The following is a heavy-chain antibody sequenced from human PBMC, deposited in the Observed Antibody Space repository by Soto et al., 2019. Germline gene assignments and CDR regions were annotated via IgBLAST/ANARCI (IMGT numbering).Heavy chain of an antibody. CDR1: GYTFSTYA. J-gene: IGHJ5*02. CDR2: IHAGNGDT. D-gene: IGHD2-2*01. V-gene: IGHV1-3*01. CDR3: ARVPRYTSDIVEVPAVMFEDWFVP. Sequence: QVQLVQSGAEVKKPGASVKVSCKASGYTFSTYAVQWVRQAPGQSLEWIGWIHAGNGDTKYSQKFHDRVTITRDTSVSTTYMELSSLRSEDTAVYYCARVPRYTSDIVEVPAVMFEDWFVPWGQGTLVTVSS.